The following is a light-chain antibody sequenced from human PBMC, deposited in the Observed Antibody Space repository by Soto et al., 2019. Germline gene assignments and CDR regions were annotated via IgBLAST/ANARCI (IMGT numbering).Light chain of an antibody. Sequence: EIVLTQSPGTLSLYPGERATLSCRASQGVNSLFFGWHQQKPGQSPRLLIYGATNRAAGIPDRFSGSGSGTNFTLTISRLEPEDSAVYFCQQYGVSPKTFGQGTKVDIK. V-gene: IGKV3-20*01. CDR1: QGVNSLF. CDR2: GAT. CDR3: QQYGVSPKT. J-gene: IGKJ1*01.